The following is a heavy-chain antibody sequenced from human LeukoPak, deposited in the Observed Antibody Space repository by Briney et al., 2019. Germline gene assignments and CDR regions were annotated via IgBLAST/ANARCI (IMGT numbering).Heavy chain of an antibody. CDR2: ISGDGGST. J-gene: IGHJ4*02. V-gene: IGHV3-23*01. D-gene: IGHD5-18*01. Sequence: GGSLRLSCAASGFAFSSYAMSWVRQAPGKGLEWVSAISGDGGSTYYAGSVRGRFTISRDNSKNTLYLQMNSLRVDDTAVYYCAKGLSTAHDYWGQGTLVTVSS. CDR1: GFAFSSYA. CDR3: AKGLSTAHDY.